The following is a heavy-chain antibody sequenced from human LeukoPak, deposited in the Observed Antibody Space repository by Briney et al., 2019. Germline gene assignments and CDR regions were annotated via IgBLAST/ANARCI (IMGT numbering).Heavy chain of an antibody. CDR1: GFTFSKYA. J-gene: IGHJ3*02. CDR3: ARVEKMMTHSYDSSGLTAFDI. CDR2: IWLDGSNK. Sequence: GRSLRLSCAASGFTFSKYALHWVRQAPGKGLEWVAIIWLDGSNKFYADSVKGRFTISRDNSKNTLYLQMNSLRAEDTAVYYCARVEKMMTHSYDSSGLTAFDIWGQGTMVAVS. D-gene: IGHD3-22*01. V-gene: IGHV3-33*01.